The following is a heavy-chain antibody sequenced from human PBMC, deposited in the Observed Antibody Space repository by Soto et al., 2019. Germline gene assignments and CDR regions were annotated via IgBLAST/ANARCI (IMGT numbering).Heavy chain of an antibody. V-gene: IGHV3-30*18. CDR3: AKDPVDDNDYGDYFAEYFQH. Sequence: GGSLRLSCAASGFTFSSYGMHWVRQAPGKGLEWVAVISYDGSNKYYADSVKGRFTISRDNSKNTLYLQMNSLRAEDTAVYYCAKDPVDDNDYGDYFAEYFQHWGQGTLVTVSS. J-gene: IGHJ1*01. CDR1: GFTFSSYG. D-gene: IGHD4-17*01. CDR2: ISYDGSNK.